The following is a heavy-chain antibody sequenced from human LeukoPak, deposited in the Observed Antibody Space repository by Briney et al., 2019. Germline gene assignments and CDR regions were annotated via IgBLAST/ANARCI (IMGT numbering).Heavy chain of an antibody. V-gene: IGHV3-7*01. CDR3: ARDNFGALDY. CDR1: GFTFSTYW. CDR2: IKQDGSEK. D-gene: IGHD3-3*01. Sequence: GGSLRLSCAASGFTFSTYWMAWVRQAPGKGLEWVANIKQDGSEKYYVDSVKGRFTISRDNAKKSLYLQMNSLRAEDTAVYYCARDNFGALDYWGQGTLVTVSS. J-gene: IGHJ4*02.